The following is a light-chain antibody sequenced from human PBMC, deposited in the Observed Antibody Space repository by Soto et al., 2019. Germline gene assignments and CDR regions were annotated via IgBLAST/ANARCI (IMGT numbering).Light chain of an antibody. Sequence: QSVLTQPPSASGSPGQSVTISCTGTSSDVGGYNYVYWYQQHPGKAPKLMIYEVTKRPSGVPDCFSGSKSGNTASLTVSGLQAEDEADYYCSSYADSNSYVFGTGTKVTVL. V-gene: IGLV2-8*01. CDR2: EVT. CDR1: SSDVGGYNY. CDR3: SSYADSNSYV. J-gene: IGLJ1*01.